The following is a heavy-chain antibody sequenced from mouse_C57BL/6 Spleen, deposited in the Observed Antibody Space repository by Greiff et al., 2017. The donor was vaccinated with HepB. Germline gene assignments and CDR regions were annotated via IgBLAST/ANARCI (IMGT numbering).Heavy chain of an antibody. CDR1: GYSITSGYY. D-gene: IGHD2-1*01. Sequence: ESGPGLVKPSQSLSLTCSVTGYSITSGYYWNWIRQFPGNKLEWMGYISYDGSNNYNPSLKNRISITRDTSKNQFFLKLNSVTTEDTATYYCARVYGNSFDYWGQGTTLTVSS. CDR3: ARVYGNSFDY. J-gene: IGHJ2*01. V-gene: IGHV3-6*01. CDR2: ISYDGSN.